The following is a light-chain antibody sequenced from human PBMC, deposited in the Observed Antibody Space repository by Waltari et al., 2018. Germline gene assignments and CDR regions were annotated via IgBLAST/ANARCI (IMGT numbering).Light chain of an antibody. CDR1: QSVGNNY. J-gene: IGKJ4*01. CDR2: GAS. CDR3: QQYATSPLT. Sequence: EIVLTQSPGTLSLSPGERATLSCRASQSVGNNYLAWYQKKGGQAPRLLIYGASGRATCIPDRVSGSGSGTDFTLPIHRLEPEDFAVYYCQQYATSPLTFGGGTKVEI. V-gene: IGKV3-20*01.